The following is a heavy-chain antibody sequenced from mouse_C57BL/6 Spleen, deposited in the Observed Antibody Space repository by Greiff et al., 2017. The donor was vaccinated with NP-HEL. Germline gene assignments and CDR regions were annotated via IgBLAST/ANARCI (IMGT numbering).Heavy chain of an antibody. CDR2: IDPEDGDT. CDR1: GFNIKDYY. J-gene: IGHJ3*01. D-gene: IGHD3-2*02. CDR3: TTRQLRLQWAWFAY. Sequence: EVKLMESGAELVRPGASVKLSCTASGFNIKDYYMHWVKQRPEQGLEWIGRIDPEDGDTEYAPKFQGKATMTADTSSNTAYLQLSSLTSEDTAVYYCTTRQLRLQWAWFAYWGQGTLVTVSA. V-gene: IGHV14-1*01.